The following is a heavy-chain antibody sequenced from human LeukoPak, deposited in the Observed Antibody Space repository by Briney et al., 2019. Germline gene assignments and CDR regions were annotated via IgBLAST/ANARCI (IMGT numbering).Heavy chain of an antibody. Sequence: ASVKVSCKASGYTFTSYYMHWVRQAPGQGLEWMGRINPNSGGTNYAQKFQGRVTMTRDTSISTAYMELTRLRSDDTAVYYCARGEAAAQQYNWFDPWGQGTLVTVSS. J-gene: IGHJ5*02. D-gene: IGHD6-13*01. CDR2: INPNSGGT. CDR3: ARGEAAAQQYNWFDP. CDR1: GYTFTSYY. V-gene: IGHV1-2*06.